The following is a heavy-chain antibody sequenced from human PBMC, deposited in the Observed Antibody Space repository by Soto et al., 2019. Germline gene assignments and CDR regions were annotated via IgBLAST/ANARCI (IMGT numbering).Heavy chain of an antibody. Sequence: EVQLVESGGGLVQPGGSLRLSCAASGFTSSSYWIHWVRQAPGKGLVWVSRISNDGSSTNYADSVKGRFTIFRDNAKNTVYLQMNSLRAEDTAVYYCARDTYYYDSSDHFSADAFDIWGQGTMVTVSS. CDR2: ISNDGSST. J-gene: IGHJ3*02. CDR3: ARDTYYYDSSDHFSADAFDI. D-gene: IGHD3-22*01. CDR1: GFTSSSYW. V-gene: IGHV3-74*01.